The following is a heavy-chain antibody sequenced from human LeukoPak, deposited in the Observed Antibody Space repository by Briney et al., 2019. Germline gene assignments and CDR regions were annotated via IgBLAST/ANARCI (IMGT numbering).Heavy chain of an antibody. CDR1: GGSISSSSHY. V-gene: IGHV4-39*07. Sequence: SETLSLTCTVSGGSISSSSHYWGWLRQPPGKGLEWIGSIYYSGSTYYNPSLKSRLTISVDTSKNQFSLKLSSVTAADTAVYYCARDGSGYYDSSGYYYFDYWGQGTLVTVSA. J-gene: IGHJ4*02. CDR2: IYYSGST. D-gene: IGHD3-22*01. CDR3: ARDGSGYYDSSGYYYFDY.